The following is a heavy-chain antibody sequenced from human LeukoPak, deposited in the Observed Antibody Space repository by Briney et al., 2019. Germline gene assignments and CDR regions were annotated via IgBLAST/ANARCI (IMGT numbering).Heavy chain of an antibody. CDR2: INPSGETT. D-gene: IGHD2-15*01. CDR3: ARVSEGGGSFNAFDY. CDR1: GYTFTSYY. V-gene: IGHV1-46*01. Sequence: ASVTVSFKASGYTFTSYYIHWVRQAPGQGLEWMGIINPSGETTSYAQKFQGRVTMTRDMSTTTVYLELSSLISEDTAVYYCARVSEGGGSFNAFDYWGQGTLVTVSS. J-gene: IGHJ4*02.